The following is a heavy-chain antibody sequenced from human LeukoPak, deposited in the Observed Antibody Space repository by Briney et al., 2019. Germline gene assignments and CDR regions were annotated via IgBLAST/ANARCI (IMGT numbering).Heavy chain of an antibody. D-gene: IGHD6-13*01. CDR1: GHTFIDYG. CDR3: AREAAATGSFDY. V-gene: IGHV1-18*01. Sequence: ASVKVSCKASGHTFIDYGVSWVRQAPGQGLEWMGWISTYNGHTYYAQKLQGRVTMTTDTSTSTAYIELRSLRSHDTAVSYSAREAAATGSFDYWGQGTLVTVHS. J-gene: IGHJ4*02. CDR2: ISTYNGHT.